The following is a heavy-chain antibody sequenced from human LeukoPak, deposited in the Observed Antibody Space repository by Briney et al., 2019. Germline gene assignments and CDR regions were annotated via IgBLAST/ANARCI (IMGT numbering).Heavy chain of an antibody. D-gene: IGHD2-2*01. CDR1: GFTFSSYS. CDR2: ISGSGGST. Sequence: GGTLRLSCAASGFTFSSYSMSWVRQAPGKGLERVSAISGSGGSTYYADSVKGRFTISRDNSKNTLYLQMNSLSAADTAVYYCAKEFRVVVPFDYWGQGTLVTVSS. CDR3: AKEFRVVVPFDY. V-gene: IGHV3-23*01. J-gene: IGHJ4*02.